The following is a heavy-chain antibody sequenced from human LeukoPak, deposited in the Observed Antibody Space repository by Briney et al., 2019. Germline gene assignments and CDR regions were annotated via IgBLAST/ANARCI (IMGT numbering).Heavy chain of an antibody. CDR1: GFTFSSYG. D-gene: IGHD6-19*01. Sequence: GGSLRLSCAASGFTFSSYGMHWARQAPGKGLEWVAVIWYDGTNQYYADSVKGRFTISRDNSKNTVYLQMRSLRAEDTAVYYCARDYIRPNRYSSGWYYFDYWGQGTLVTVSS. V-gene: IGHV3-33*01. CDR3: ARDYIRPNRYSSGWYYFDY. J-gene: IGHJ4*02. CDR2: IWYDGTNQ.